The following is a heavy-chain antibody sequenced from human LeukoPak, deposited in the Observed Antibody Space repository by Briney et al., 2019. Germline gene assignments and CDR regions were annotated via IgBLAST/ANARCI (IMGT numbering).Heavy chain of an antibody. Sequence: SETLSLTCTVSGYSISSGYFWGWIRPPPGKGLECIGTNYHSGSTYYNPSLKSRVTISVDTSKNQFSLKLNSVTAADTAVYYCARIYSSGWFLNWFDPWGQGTLVTVSS. CDR1: GYSISSGYF. D-gene: IGHD6-13*01. CDR3: ARIYSSGWFLNWFDP. CDR2: NYHSGST. J-gene: IGHJ5*02. V-gene: IGHV4-38-2*02.